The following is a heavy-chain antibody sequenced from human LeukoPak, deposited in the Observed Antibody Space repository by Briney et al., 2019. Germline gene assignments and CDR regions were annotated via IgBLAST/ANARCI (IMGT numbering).Heavy chain of an antibody. CDR3: ARGGALGMAV. CDR2: ISGVASDI. Sequence: GGSLRLSCAASGFTFSDYYMTWIRQAPGKGLEWVSYISGVASDIYYGDSVKGRFTISRDNAKNSVYLQMNSLRAEDTAVYYCARGGALGMAVWGQGTTVTVSS. V-gene: IGHV3-11*01. CDR1: GFTFSDYY. J-gene: IGHJ6*02.